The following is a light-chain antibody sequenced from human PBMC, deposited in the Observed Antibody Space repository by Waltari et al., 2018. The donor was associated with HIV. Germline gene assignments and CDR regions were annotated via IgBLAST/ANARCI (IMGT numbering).Light chain of an antibody. CDR2: EDT. Sequence: SYELTQPPSVPVSPGTTARITCFGELFPRKYDLWSQQKSGQAPVLVIHEDTKRPSGIPERFSGSSSGTVATLTITGAQVEDGADYYCFSTDSSGNHYVFGTGTKVTVL. J-gene: IGLJ1*01. CDR1: LFPRKY. CDR3: FSTDSSGNHYV. V-gene: IGLV3-10*01.